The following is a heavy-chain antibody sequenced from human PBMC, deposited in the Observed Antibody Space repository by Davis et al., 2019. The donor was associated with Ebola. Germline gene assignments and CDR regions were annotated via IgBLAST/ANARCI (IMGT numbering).Heavy chain of an antibody. J-gene: IGHJ6*02. CDR2: ISSTGTYT. D-gene: IGHD1-26*01. Sequence: GGSLRLSCEASGFSFDHYAMHWVRQAPGKGLEWVASISSTGTYTHYPDSLKGRFTISRDNAKKPLYLGMNSLRGEETAVYYCTTGGWGFGMDVWGQGTTVTVSS. CDR1: GFSFDHYA. V-gene: IGHV3-21*01. CDR3: TTGGWGFGMDV.